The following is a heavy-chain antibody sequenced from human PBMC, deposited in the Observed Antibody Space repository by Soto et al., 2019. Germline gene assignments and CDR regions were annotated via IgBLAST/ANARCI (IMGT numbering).Heavy chain of an antibody. CDR3: ARAYSDAFDI. CDR1: GFTFSDYY. D-gene: IGHD2-15*01. J-gene: IGHJ3*02. Sequence: GGSLRLSCAASGFTFSDYYMTWIRQAPGKGLEWVSYISSSGTGIYYADSVKGRSTISRDNAKNSLYLQMSSLRAEDTAVYYCARAYSDAFDIWGQGTMVTVSS. CDR2: ISSSGTGI. V-gene: IGHV3-11*01.